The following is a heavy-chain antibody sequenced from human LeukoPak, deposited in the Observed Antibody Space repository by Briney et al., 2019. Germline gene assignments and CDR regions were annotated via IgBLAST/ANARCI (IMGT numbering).Heavy chain of an antibody. CDR2: TYQRSKWYN. V-gene: IGHV6-1*01. J-gene: IGHJ4*02. CDR3: ARSPSPYSSGWYFDY. D-gene: IGHD6-19*01. Sequence: SQTLSLTCAISGDSVPINSAAWNWIWQSPSRGLEWLGRTYQRSKWYNDYAVSVKSRITINPDISKNQFSLQLNSVTPEDTAVYYCARSPSPYSSGWYFDYWGQGTLVTVSS. CDR1: GDSVPINSAA.